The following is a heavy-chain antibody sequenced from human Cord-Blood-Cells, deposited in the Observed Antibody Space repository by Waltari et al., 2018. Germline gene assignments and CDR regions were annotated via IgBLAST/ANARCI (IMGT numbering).Heavy chain of an antibody. CDR3: AQGGTRRTYGMDV. Sequence: QVQLVKSGAEVKKPGASVMVSCKASGYPFTSYYMHWVRQAPGQGLEWMGIINPSGGSTSYAQKFQDRVTMTRDTSTSTVYMELSSLRSEDTAVYYCAQGGTRRTYGMDVWGQGTTVTVSS. CDR1: GYPFTSYY. V-gene: IGHV1-46*01. J-gene: IGHJ6*02. D-gene: IGHD2-2*01. CDR2: INPSGGST.